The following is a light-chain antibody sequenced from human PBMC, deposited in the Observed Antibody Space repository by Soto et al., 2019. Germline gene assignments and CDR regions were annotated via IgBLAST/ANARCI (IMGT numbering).Light chain of an antibody. CDR2: AAS. V-gene: IGKV1-27*01. CDR1: QVIANY. J-gene: IGKJ1*01. Sequence: DIQMTQSPSSLSASVGDRVTITCRASQVIANYLAWYQQKPGKVPKLLIYAASTLQSGVPSRFGGSGSGTDFTLTISGLQPEDAATYYCQRYDSAPQTFGHGTEVEIK. CDR3: QRYDSAPQT.